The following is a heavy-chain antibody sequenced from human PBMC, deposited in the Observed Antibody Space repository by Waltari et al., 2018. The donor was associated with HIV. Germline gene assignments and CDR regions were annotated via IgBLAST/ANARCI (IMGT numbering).Heavy chain of an antibody. V-gene: IGHV3-23*01. CDR2: ISGSGDHT. CDR3: ARHSSSHPYYYAMDV. Sequence: EVQLLESGGGLVQPGQSLRISCKVSGFSFVTYAMSWVRQAPGKGLEWVSAISGSGDHTFYADSVKGRFTISRDNSKRTLYLQMNSLRAEDTALYYCARHSSSHPYYYAMDVWGQGTTVTVSS. CDR1: GFSFVTYA. J-gene: IGHJ6*02. D-gene: IGHD6-13*01.